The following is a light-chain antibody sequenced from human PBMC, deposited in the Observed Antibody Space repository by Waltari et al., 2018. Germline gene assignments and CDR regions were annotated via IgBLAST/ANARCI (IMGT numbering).Light chain of an antibody. J-gene: IGLJ2*01. Sequence: QSVLTQPPSVSGAPGQRVTLSCTWSSSNLGAHYDVPWYQQLPGTAPKLLIYGNSHRPSGIPDRFSGSKSGPSASLAITGLQAEDEADYYCQSYDISLGIVVFGGGTKLTVL. V-gene: IGLV1-40*01. CDR2: GNS. CDR3: QSYDISLGIVV. CDR1: SSNLGAHYD.